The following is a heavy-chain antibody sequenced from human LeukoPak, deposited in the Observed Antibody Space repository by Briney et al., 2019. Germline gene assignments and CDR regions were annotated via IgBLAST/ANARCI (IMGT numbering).Heavy chain of an antibody. CDR1: GYTLTGYY. J-gene: IGHJ3*02. V-gene: IGHV1-2*04. Sequence: ASVKVSCKASGYTLTGYYMHWVRQAPGQGLEWMGWINPNSGGTNYAQKFQGWVTMTRDTSISTAYMELSRLRSDDTAVYYCARDCSSTSIRESVAFDIWGQGTMVTVSS. CDR2: INPNSGGT. D-gene: IGHD2-2*01. CDR3: ARDCSSTSIRESVAFDI.